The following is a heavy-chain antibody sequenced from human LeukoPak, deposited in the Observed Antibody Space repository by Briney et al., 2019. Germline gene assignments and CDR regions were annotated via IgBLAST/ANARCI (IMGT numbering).Heavy chain of an antibody. CDR3: ASRSAYYDSSGYEYYFDY. Sequence: SETLSLTCTVSGGSISSYYWSWIRQPPGKGLEWIGYIYYSGSTNYNPSLKSRVTISVDTSKNQFSLKLSSVTAADTAVYYCASRSAYYDSSGYEYYFDYWGQGTLVTVSS. CDR1: GGSISSYY. V-gene: IGHV4-59*08. D-gene: IGHD3-22*01. J-gene: IGHJ4*02. CDR2: IYYSGST.